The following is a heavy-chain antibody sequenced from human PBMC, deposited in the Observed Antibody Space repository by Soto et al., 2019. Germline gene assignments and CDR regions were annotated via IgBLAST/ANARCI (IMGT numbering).Heavy chain of an antibody. CDR1: GGSISSYY. CDR2: IYYSGST. V-gene: IGHV4-59*01. Sequence: PSETLSLTCTVSGGSISSYYWSWIRQPPGKGLEWIGYIYYSGSTNYNPSLKSRVTISVDTSKNQFSLKLSSVTAADTAVYYCARSQWGSDFDDWGQGTLVTVSS. J-gene: IGHJ4*02. CDR3: ARSQWGSDFDD. D-gene: IGHD2-8*01.